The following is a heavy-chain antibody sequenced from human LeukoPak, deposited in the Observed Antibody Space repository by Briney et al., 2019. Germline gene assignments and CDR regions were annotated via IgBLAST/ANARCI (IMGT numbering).Heavy chain of an antibody. CDR3: AXXATXYYDSGTYVPRGWFDP. V-gene: IGHV1-18*01. CDR2: ISAYNGDT. J-gene: IGHJ5*02. CDR1: GYTFTTYG. Sequence: ASVKVSCKASGYTFTTYGITWVRQAPGQGLEWMGWISAYNGDTNYAQKLQGRVTMTTVTSTSTAYMELRSLRSDDTAVYYCAXXATXYYDSGTYVPRGWFDPWGQGTLVTVSS. D-gene: IGHD3-10*01.